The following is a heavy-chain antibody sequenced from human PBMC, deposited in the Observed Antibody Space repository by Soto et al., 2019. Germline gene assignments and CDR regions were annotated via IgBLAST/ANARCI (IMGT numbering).Heavy chain of an antibody. CDR1: GFTFNSYV. V-gene: IGHV3-23*01. CDR3: AKLGGSYPNYLFDY. J-gene: IGHJ4*02. CDR2: ISDNGGGT. D-gene: IGHD1-26*01. Sequence: LRLSCAASGFTFNSYVMTWVRQAPGKGLEWVSAISDNGGGTYYAGSVKGRFTISRDNSYNTLYLEMNSLRVEDTAVYYCAKLGGSYPNYLFDYWGQGTLVTVSS.